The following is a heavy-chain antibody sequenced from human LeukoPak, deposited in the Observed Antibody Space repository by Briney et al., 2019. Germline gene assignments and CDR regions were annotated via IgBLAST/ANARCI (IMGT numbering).Heavy chain of an antibody. V-gene: IGHV3-30*03. D-gene: IGHD1-26*01. CDR3: ARDLGSIVGATFDY. CDR1: GFTFSSYG. J-gene: IGHJ4*02. Sequence: HPGGSLRLSCAASGFTFSSYGMHWVRQAPGKGLEWVAVISYDGSNKYYADSVKGRFTISRDNSKNTLYLQMNSLRAEDTAVYYCARDLGSIVGATFDYWGQGTLVTVSS. CDR2: ISYDGSNK.